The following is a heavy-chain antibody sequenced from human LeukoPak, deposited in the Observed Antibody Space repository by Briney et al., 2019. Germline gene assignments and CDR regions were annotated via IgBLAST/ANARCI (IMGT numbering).Heavy chain of an antibody. V-gene: IGHV1-58*02. CDR1: GFTFTSSA. J-gene: IGHJ4*02. D-gene: IGHD3-22*01. CDR2: IVVGSGNT. CDR3: AADPTYDSSGYPSFDY. Sequence: ASVKDSCKASGFTFTSSAMQWVRQARGQRLEWIGWIVVGSGNTNYAQKFQERVTITRDMSTSTAYMELSSLRSEDTAVYYCAADPTYDSSGYPSFDYWGQGTLVTVSS.